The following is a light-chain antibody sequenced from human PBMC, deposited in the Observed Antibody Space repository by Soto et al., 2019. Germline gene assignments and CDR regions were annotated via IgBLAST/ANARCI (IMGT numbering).Light chain of an antibody. CDR2: YAS. V-gene: IGKV3-11*01. CDR3: QQRTNWPPLT. CDR1: QSVSTD. J-gene: IGKJ4*01. Sequence: EIVLTQAPATLSLSPGERATFSCRASQSVSTDLVWYQQKPGQAPRLLIYYASNRDTGVPARFGRSGSRTHQNLTISSLEPEDYAVYYCQQRTNWPPLTFGGGTKVQIK.